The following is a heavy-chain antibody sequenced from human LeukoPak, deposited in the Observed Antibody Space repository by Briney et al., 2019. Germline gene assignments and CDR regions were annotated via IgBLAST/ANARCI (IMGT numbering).Heavy chain of an antibody. CDR2: IKQDGSEK. Sequence: GGSLRLSCAASGFTFSSYWMSWVRQVSGKGLEWVANIKQDGSEKYYVDSVKGRFTISRDNAKNSLYLQTNSLRAEDTAVYYCARDQGCSTTNCYSYFQHWGQGTLVSVSS. J-gene: IGHJ1*01. D-gene: IGHD2-2*01. CDR3: ARDQGCSTTNCYSYFQH. V-gene: IGHV3-7*01. CDR1: GFTFSSYW.